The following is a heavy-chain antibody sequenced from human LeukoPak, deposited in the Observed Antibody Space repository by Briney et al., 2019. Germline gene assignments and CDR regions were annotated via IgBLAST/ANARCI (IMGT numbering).Heavy chain of an antibody. Sequence: GRSLRLSCAASGFTFSSYVMHWVRQAPGKGLEWVTVISYDGSNKYYADSVKGRFTISRDNSKNTLYLQINSLRAEDTAVYYCTKAHSSGWYYFDYWGQGTLVTVSS. V-gene: IGHV3-30*18. D-gene: IGHD6-19*01. CDR2: ISYDGSNK. CDR3: TKAHSSGWYYFDY. J-gene: IGHJ4*02. CDR1: GFTFSSYV.